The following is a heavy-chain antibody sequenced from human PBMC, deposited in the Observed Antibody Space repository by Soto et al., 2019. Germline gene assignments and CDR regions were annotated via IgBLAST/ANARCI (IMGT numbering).Heavy chain of an antibody. CDR1: GGTFSSYA. CDR3: ARDLDTAMVPTYYYGMDV. V-gene: IGHV1-69*06. CDR2: IIPIFGTA. D-gene: IGHD5-18*01. J-gene: IGHJ6*02. Sequence: SVKVSCKASGGTFSSYAISWVRQAPGQGLEWMGGIIPIFGTANYAQKFQGRVTITADKSTSTAYMELSSLRSEDTAVYYCARDLDTAMVPTYYYGMDVWGQGTTVTVSS.